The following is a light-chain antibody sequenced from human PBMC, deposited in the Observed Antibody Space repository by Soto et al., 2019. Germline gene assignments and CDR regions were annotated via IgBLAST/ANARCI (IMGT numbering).Light chain of an antibody. Sequence: QSVLTQPASVSGSPGQSITISCTGTRRDVGGYNYVSWYQQYPGKSPKLLIYEVTHRPSGVSNRFSGSKSGNTASLTISGIQAEDEADYYCSSYTISNTLPFVFGTGTKVTVL. CDR1: RRDVGGYNY. CDR2: EVT. J-gene: IGLJ1*01. V-gene: IGLV2-14*01. CDR3: SSYTISNTLPFV.